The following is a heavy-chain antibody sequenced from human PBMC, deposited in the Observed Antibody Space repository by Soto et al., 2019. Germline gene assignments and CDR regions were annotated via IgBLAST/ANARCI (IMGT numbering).Heavy chain of an antibody. CDR2: INAGNGNT. V-gene: IGHV1-3*01. Sequence: QVQLVQSGAEVKKPGASVKVSCKASGYTFTSYAMHWVRQAPGQRLEWMGWINAGNGNTKYSQKFQGRVTITRDTSASTAYMELSSLRSEDTAGYYCARDQAARLYYYYGMDVWGKGTTVTVSS. CDR3: ARDQAARLYYYYGMDV. J-gene: IGHJ6*04. CDR1: GYTFTSYA. D-gene: IGHD6-6*01.